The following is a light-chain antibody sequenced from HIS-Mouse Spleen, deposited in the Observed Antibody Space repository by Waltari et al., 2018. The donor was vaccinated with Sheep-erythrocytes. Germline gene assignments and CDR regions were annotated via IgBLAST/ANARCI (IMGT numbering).Light chain of an antibody. Sequence: QSALTQPPSASGSPGQSVTISCTGTSSDVGSYNLVSWYQQHPGKAPKLMIYEGSKRPSGVSNRFSGSKSGNTASLTISGLQAEDEADYYCCSYAGSSTPWVFGGGTKLTVL. CDR2: EGS. CDR1: SSDVGSYNL. CDR3: CSYAGSSTPWV. J-gene: IGLJ3*02. V-gene: IGLV2-23*01.